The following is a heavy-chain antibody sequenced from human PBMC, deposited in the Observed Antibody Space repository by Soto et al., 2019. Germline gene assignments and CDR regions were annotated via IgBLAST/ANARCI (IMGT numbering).Heavy chain of an antibody. CDR1: GFTFSSYA. CDR3: ARDKGFYDHVWGSYRSAFDY. V-gene: IGHV3-33*01. D-gene: IGHD3-16*02. J-gene: IGHJ4*02. CDR2: VWNDGNTK. Sequence: QVYLVESGGGVVQPGGSLRLSCAASGFTFSSYAMHWVRQAAGKGPEWVAVVWNDGNTKYYADSVKGRFTISRDNSKNTVYLQMNNLRAEDTAVYYCARDKGFYDHVWGSYRSAFDYWGRGTLVAVSS.